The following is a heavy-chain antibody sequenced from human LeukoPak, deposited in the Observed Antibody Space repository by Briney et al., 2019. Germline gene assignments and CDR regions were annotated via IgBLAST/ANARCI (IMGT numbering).Heavy chain of an antibody. CDR2: ISYDGSNK. Sequence: PGGSLRLSCAASGFTFSSYGMHWVRQAPGKGLEWVAVISYDGSNKYYADSVKGRFTISRDNSKNTLYLQMNSLRAEDTAVYYCAKGLSGSYVGGFDYWGQGTLVTVSP. J-gene: IGHJ4*02. V-gene: IGHV3-30*18. CDR1: GFTFSSYG. CDR3: AKGLSGSYVGGFDY. D-gene: IGHD1-26*01.